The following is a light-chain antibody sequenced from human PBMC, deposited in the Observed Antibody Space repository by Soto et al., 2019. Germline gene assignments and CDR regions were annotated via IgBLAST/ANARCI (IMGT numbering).Light chain of an antibody. Sequence: QSALTQPPSASGSPGQSVTISCTGTSSDVGSYNSVSWYRQHPGKAPKLMIFEVTKRPSGVPDRFSGSKSGNTASLTVSGLQAEDEADYYCSSYTSSSTYVFGTGTKVTVL. CDR2: EVT. CDR3: SSYTSSSTYV. V-gene: IGLV2-8*01. CDR1: SSDVGSYNS. J-gene: IGLJ1*01.